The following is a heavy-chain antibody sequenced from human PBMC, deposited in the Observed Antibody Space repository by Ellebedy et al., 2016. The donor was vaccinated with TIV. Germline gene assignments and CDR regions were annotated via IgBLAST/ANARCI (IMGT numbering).Heavy chain of an antibody. V-gene: IGHV3-74*01. CDR2: ISRDGDYT. D-gene: IGHD2-15*01. Sequence: PGGSLRLSCAASGFTFSYYWMHWVRHAPGKGLVWVSRISRDGDYTNYADSVKGRFTISRDNAKKTLYLQMNGLRAEDTAVYYCTTDEGGSFDSWGQGTLVTVSS. J-gene: IGHJ4*02. CDR3: TTDEGGSFDS. CDR1: GFTFSYYW.